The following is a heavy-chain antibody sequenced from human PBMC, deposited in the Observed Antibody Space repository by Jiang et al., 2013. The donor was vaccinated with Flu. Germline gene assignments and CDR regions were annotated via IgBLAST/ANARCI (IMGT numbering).Heavy chain of an antibody. CDR2: IYPGDSDT. J-gene: IGHJ3*01. CDR3: ARVSPPL. D-gene: IGHD5/OR15-5a*01. CDR1: YW. Sequence: YWIGWVRQLPGKGLEWMGIIYPGDSDTRYSPSFQGQVTISADKSISAAYLQWSSLEASDTAIYYCARVSPPLWGQGTMVTVSS. V-gene: IGHV5-51*01.